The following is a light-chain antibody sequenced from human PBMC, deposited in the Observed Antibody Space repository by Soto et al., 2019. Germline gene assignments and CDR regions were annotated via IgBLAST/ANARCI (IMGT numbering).Light chain of an antibody. CDR2: GAS. Sequence: EMVLTQSPGTLSLSPGERATLSCRASQSVSSSYLAWYQQKPGQAPRLLIYGASSRATGIPDRFSGSGSGTDFTLTISRLEPEDFAVYYCQQYGSSPRYTCGQGTKLEIK. CDR3: QQYGSSPRYT. V-gene: IGKV3-20*01. CDR1: QSVSSSY. J-gene: IGKJ2*01.